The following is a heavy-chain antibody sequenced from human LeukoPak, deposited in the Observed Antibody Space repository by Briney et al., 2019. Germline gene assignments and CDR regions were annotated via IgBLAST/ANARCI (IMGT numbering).Heavy chain of an antibody. CDR1: GFTFNSYG. CDR3: AKPVRDPEHPIWRSYYYMDV. D-gene: IGHD3-16*01. Sequence: TGGSLRLSCAASGFTFNSYGMHWVRQAPGKGLDWVAFIRYDGSNKYYADSVKGRFTISRDNSKNTLYLQMNSLRAEDTAVYYCAKPVRDPEHPIWRSYYYMDVWGKGTTVTVSS. J-gene: IGHJ6*03. CDR2: IRYDGSNK. V-gene: IGHV3-30*02.